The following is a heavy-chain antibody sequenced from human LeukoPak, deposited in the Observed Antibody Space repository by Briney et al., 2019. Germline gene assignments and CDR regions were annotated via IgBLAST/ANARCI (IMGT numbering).Heavy chain of an antibody. CDR3: ARPPSRGYSSSFKY. V-gene: IGHV5-51*01. CDR2: IYPDESNI. CDR1: GYSFPTYW. D-gene: IGHD2-2*03. J-gene: IGHJ4*02. Sequence: GESLKISCKGSGYSFPTYWTAWVRQMPGKGLEWMGIIYPDESNIRYSPSFQGQVTISADKSISTAYLQWSSLKASDTAMYYCARPPSRGYSSSFKYWGQGTLVTVSS.